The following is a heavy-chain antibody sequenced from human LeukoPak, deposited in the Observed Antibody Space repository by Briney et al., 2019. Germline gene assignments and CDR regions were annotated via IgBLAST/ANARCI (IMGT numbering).Heavy chain of an antibody. CDR3: ARGSSSGSYYNAYYYYGMDV. CDR1: GYTFTSYG. Sequence: GASVKVSCKASGYTFTSYGISWVRQAPGQGLEWMGWISAYNGNTNYAQKLQGRVTMTTDTSTSTAYMEPRSLRSDDTAVYYCARGSSSGSYYNAYYYYGMDVWGQGTTVTVSS. J-gene: IGHJ6*02. D-gene: IGHD3-10*01. V-gene: IGHV1-18*01. CDR2: ISAYNGNT.